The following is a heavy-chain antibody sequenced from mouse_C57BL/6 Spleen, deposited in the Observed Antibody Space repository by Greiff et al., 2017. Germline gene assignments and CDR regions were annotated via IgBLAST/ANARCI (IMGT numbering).Heavy chain of an antibody. CDR1: GFTFSSYA. D-gene: IGHD2-3*01. V-gene: IGHV5-4*01. J-gene: IGHJ4*01. CDR2: ISDGGSYT. CDR3: ARDQDDGYYSYYAMDY. Sequence: EVQLVESGGGLVKPGGSLKLSCAASGFTFSSYAMSWVRQTPEKRLEWVATISDGGSYTYYPDNVKGRFTISRDNAKNTLYLQMSHLKSEDTAMYYCARDQDDGYYSYYAMDYWGQGTSVTVSS.